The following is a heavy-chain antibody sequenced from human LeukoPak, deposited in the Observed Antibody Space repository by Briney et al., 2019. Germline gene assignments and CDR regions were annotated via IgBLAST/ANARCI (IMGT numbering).Heavy chain of an antibody. J-gene: IGHJ1*01. CDR2: ISWNSGSI. D-gene: IGHD3-16*01. CDR1: GFTFDDYA. V-gene: IGHV3-9*01. Sequence: GGSLRLSCAASGFTFDDYAMHWVRQAPGKGLEWVSGISWNSGSIGYADSVKGRFTISRDNAKNSLYLQMNSLRAEDTALYYCAKDTRITAEYFQHWGQGTLVTVSS. CDR3: AKDTRITAEYFQH.